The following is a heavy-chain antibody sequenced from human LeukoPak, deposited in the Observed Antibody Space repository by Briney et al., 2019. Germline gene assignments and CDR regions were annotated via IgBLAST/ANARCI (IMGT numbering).Heavy chain of an antibody. J-gene: IGHJ5*02. CDR1: GGSISSYY. V-gene: IGHV4-4*07. D-gene: IGHD3-3*01. CDR2: IYTRGST. Sequence: SETLSLTCTVSGGSISSYYWSWIRQPAGKGLEWIGRIYTRGSTNYNPSLKSRVTMSVDTSKNQFSLKLSFVTAADTAVYYCARVKMFDFSSGYSHTLFDPWGEGNLVTVSS. CDR3: ARVKMFDFSSGYSHTLFDP.